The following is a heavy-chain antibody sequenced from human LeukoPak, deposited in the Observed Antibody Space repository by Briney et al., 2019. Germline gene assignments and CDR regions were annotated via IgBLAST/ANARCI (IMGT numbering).Heavy chain of an antibody. Sequence: SVKVSCKASGGTFSSYAISWVRQAPGQGLEWMGGIIPIFGTANYAQKFQDRVTITADESTSTAYMELSRLRFEDTAVYYCAREWNYETNGYFYYYWGQGTLVTVSS. D-gene: IGHD3-22*01. CDR3: AREWNYETNGYFYYY. CDR2: IIPIFGTA. V-gene: IGHV1-69*01. J-gene: IGHJ4*02. CDR1: GGTFSSYA.